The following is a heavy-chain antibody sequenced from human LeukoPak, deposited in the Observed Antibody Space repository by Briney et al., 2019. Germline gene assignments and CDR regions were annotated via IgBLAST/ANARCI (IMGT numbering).Heavy chain of an antibody. CDR3: AKHYMGSAYNRGLDY. D-gene: IGHD3-10*01. Sequence: SETLSLTCTVSGGSISSSTYYWGWIRQPPGKGLEWIGSIYYSGYTYYNPSLESRVTISVDTSKNQFSLKLSSVTAADTAIYYCAKHYMGSAYNRGLDYWGQGTLVTVSS. J-gene: IGHJ4*02. V-gene: IGHV4-39*01. CDR2: IYYSGYT. CDR1: GGSISSSTYY.